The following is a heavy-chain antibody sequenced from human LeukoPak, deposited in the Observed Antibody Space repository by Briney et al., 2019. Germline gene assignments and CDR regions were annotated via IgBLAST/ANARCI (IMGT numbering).Heavy chain of an antibody. J-gene: IGHJ4*02. D-gene: IGHD2-21*02. CDR3: ARDCGGDRYLDY. CDR2: IYYSGST. Sequence: SQTLSLTCTVSSGSISSGGYYWSWIRQPPGKGLEWIAYIYYSGSTNYNPSLKSRVTISVDTSKNQFSLKLSSVTAADTAVYYCARDCGGDRYLDYWGQGTLVTVSS. CDR1: SGSISSGGYY. V-gene: IGHV4-61*08.